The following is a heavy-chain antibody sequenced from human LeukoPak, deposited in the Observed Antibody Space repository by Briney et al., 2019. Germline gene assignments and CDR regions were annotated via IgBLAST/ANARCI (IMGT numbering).Heavy chain of an antibody. CDR3: ARVAGFGELRFDY. D-gene: IGHD3-10*01. CDR1: GGSISSGGYS. CDR2: IYHSGST. Sequence: SQTLSLTCAVSGGSISSGGYSWSWIRQPPGKGLEWIGYIYHSGSTYYNPSLKSRVTISVDRSKNQFSLKLSSVTAADTAVYYCARVAGFGELRFDYWGQGTLVTVSS. J-gene: IGHJ4*02. V-gene: IGHV4-30-2*01.